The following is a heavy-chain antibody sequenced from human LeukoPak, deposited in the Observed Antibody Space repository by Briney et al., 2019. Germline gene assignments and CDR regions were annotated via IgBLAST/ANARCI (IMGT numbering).Heavy chain of an antibody. CDR3: AKDSVGYDFWSGYYPPSYYGMDV. J-gene: IGHJ6*02. D-gene: IGHD3-3*01. CDR2: ISWNSGSI. CDR1: GFTFDDYA. Sequence: AGGSLRLSCAASGFTFDDYAMHWVRQAPGKGLEWVSGISWNSGSIGYADSVKGRFTISRDNAKNSLYLQMNSLRAEDTALYYCAKDSVGYDFWSGYYPPSYYGMDVWGQGTTVTVSS. V-gene: IGHV3-9*01.